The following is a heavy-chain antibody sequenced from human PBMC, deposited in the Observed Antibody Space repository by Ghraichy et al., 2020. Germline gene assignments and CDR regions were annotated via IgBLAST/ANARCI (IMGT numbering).Heavy chain of an antibody. D-gene: IGHD6-6*01. J-gene: IGHJ2*01. V-gene: IGHV6-1*01. CDR1: GDSVSRNSAA. CDR3: ARKSIAPRPTHWFFDL. CDR2: TYYRSNWYN. Sequence: SQTLSLTCAISGDSVSRNSAAWNWIRQSPSRGLEWLGRTYYRSNWYNDYAISVKSRITINTDTSTNQFSLQLNSVTPEDTAVYYCARKSIAPRPTHWFFDLWGRGSLVTVSS.